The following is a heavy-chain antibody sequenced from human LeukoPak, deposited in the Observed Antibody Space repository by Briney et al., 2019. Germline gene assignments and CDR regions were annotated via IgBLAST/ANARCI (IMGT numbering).Heavy chain of an antibody. CDR1: GGSISSYY. CDR3: ARAGYYGDYHFDY. J-gene: IGHJ4*02. V-gene: IGHV4-59*01. Sequence: KPSETLSLTCTVSGGSISSYYWSWIRQPPGKGLEWIGYIYYSGSTNYNPSLKSRVTISADTSKNQFSLKLSSVTAADTAVYYCARAGYYGDYHFDYWGQGTLVTVSS. D-gene: IGHD4-17*01. CDR2: IYYSGST.